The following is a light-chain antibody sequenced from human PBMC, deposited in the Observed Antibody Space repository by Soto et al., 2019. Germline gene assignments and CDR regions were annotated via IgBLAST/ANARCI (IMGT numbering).Light chain of an antibody. CDR2: AAS. CDR1: QGVSDW. Sequence: DIRMTQSPSSVSASVGDRVTITCRASQGVSDWLAWYQQKPGKAPKLLIYAASILQSGVPSRFTGSGSGTDFTLTISSLQAEDFATYYCQQADSVPYTFGQGTKVELK. CDR3: QQADSVPYT. V-gene: IGKV1-12*01. J-gene: IGKJ2*01.